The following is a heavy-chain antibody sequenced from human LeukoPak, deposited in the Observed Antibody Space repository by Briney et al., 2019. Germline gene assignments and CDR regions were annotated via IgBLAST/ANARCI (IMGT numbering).Heavy chain of an antibody. CDR1: GGTFSSYA. V-gene: IGHV1-69*05. CDR2: IIPIFGTA. Sequence: ASVKVSCKASGGTFSSYAISWVRQAPGQGLEWMGGIIPIFGTANYAQKFQGRVTITTDESTSTAYMELSSLRSEDTAVYYCARGPLWFGGFNWFDPWGQGTLVTVSS. CDR3: ARGPLWFGGFNWFDP. J-gene: IGHJ5*02. D-gene: IGHD3-10*01.